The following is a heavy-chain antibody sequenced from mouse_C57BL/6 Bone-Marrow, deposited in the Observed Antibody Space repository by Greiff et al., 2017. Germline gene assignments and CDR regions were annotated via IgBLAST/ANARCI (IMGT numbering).Heavy chain of an antibody. V-gene: IGHV14-4*01. J-gene: IGHJ1*03. D-gene: IGHD1-1*01. CDR3: TARVYYGSSYWYFDV. CDR1: GFNIKDDY. CDR2: IDPENGDT. Sequence: VQLQQSGAELVRPGASVKLSCTASGFNIKDDYMHWVKQRPGQGLEWIGWIDPENGDTEYAAKFQGKATITADTSSNTAYLQLSSLTSEDTAVYYCTARVYYGSSYWYFDVGGTGTTVTVSS.